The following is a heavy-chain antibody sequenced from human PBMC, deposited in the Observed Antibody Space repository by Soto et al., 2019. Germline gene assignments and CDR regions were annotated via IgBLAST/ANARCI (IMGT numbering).Heavy chain of an antibody. V-gene: IGHV3-33*08. D-gene: IGHD5-12*01. CDR3: ARDFSMVIVAPGY. Sequence: GSLRLSCAASGFIFSSYAMHWVRQAPGKGLEWVGFIWYDGSNTFYAESVKGRFTISRDNSKNTVYLQINALRAEDTAVYYCARDFSMVIVAPGYWGQGTLVTVSS. CDR2: IWYDGSNT. CDR1: GFIFSSYA. J-gene: IGHJ4*02.